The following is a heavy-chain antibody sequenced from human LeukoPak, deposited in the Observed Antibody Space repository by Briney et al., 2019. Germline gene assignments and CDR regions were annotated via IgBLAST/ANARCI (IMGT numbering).Heavy chain of an antibody. CDR1: GFTFSGYA. CDR2: ITSTGGDT. V-gene: IGHV3-23*01. CDR3: ARGPISGIYGY. J-gene: IGHJ4*02. Sequence: GGSLRLSCAASGFTFSGYALTWVRQAPGKGLEWVSAITSTGGDTYYAASVKGRFTISRDNSENTLYLQMNSLRAEDTALYYCARGPISGIYGYWGQGTLVTVSS. D-gene: IGHD3-10*01.